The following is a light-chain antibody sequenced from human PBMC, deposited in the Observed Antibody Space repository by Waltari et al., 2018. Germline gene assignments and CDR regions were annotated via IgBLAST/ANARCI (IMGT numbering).Light chain of an antibody. Sequence: EIVLTQSPGTLSLSPGERATLSGRASQSVSSSYLAWYQQKPGQAPRLLIYGASSRATGIPDRFSGSGSGTDFTLTISRLEPEDFAVYYCQQYGSPMYTFGQGTKLEIK. CDR2: GAS. CDR3: QQYGSPMYT. CDR1: QSVSSSY. J-gene: IGKJ2*01. V-gene: IGKV3-20*01.